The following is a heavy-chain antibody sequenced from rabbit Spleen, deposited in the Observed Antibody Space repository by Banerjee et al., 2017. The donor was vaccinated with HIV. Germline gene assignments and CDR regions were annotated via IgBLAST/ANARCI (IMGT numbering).Heavy chain of an antibody. J-gene: IGHJ4*01. V-gene: IGHV1S40*01. Sequence: QSLEESGGDLVKPGASLTLTCTASGFDFSSRYYMCWVRQAPGKGLEWIACAHAGSSGSTYYATWAKGRFTISKTSSTTVTLQMTSLTAADTATYFCARDLAGVIGWNFYLWGPGTLVTVS. CDR2: AHAGSSGST. D-gene: IGHD4-1*01. CDR1: GFDFSSRYY. CDR3: ARDLAGVIGWNFYL.